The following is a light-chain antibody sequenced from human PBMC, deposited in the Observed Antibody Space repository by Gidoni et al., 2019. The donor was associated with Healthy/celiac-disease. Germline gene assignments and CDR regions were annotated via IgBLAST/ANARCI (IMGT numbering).Light chain of an antibody. J-gene: IGKJ2*01. CDR1: QSVFYSSNNKNY. Sequence: DIVMTQSPDYLAVSLGERARINRKSSQSVFYSSNNKNYLAWYQQKPGQPPKLLIYWASTRESGVPDRFSGSGSGTDFTLTISSLQAEDVAVYYCQQYYGTPYTFGQGTKLEIK. V-gene: IGKV4-1*01. CDR3: QQYYGTPYT. CDR2: WAS.